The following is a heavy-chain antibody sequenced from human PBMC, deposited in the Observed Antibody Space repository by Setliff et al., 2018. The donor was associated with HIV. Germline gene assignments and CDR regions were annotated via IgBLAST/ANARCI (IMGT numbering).Heavy chain of an antibody. CDR2: IIPLFGTP. J-gene: IGHJ4*02. CDR1: GGTFSSGA. D-gene: IGHD2-15*01. V-gene: IGHV1-69*13. Sequence: ASVKVSCKTSGGTFSSGAISWIRQAPGEGPELRGGIIPLFGTPTYSQKFQGRASSTADESTSAVYMELSSLRSEDTAVYYCAGSKGITSGYFDSWGQGTLVTVSS. CDR3: AGSKGITSGYFDS.